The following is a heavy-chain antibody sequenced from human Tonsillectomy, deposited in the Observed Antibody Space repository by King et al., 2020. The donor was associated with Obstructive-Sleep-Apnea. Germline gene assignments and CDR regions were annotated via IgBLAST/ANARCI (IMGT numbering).Heavy chain of an antibody. Sequence: VQLVESWGGLVQPGGSLRLSCAASVFTVSSNYSSGVRQAPGKGRGRVSVIDSGGSTYYADAWKGRFTISRDKSKNTLYLQMTSLRAEDTAVYYCARGPPLYCGGDCYAAFDIWGQGTMVTVSS. CDR3: ARGPPLYCGGDCYAAFDI. V-gene: IGHV3-66*01. D-gene: IGHD2-21*02. CDR1: VFTVSSNY. J-gene: IGHJ3*02. CDR2: IDSGGST.